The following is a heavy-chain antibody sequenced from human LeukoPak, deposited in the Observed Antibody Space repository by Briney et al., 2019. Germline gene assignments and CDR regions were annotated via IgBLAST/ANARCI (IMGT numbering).Heavy chain of an antibody. Sequence: SVKVSCKASGGTFSTYAINWVRQAPGQGLEWMGGIIPIFGAANYAQKFQGRVTITTDESTSTAYMELSSLRSEDTAVYYCARRGLTVTTPFDYWGQGTLVTVSS. J-gene: IGHJ4*02. V-gene: IGHV1-69*05. CDR2: IIPIFGAA. CDR1: GGTFSTYA. CDR3: ARRGLTVTTPFDY. D-gene: IGHD4-11*01.